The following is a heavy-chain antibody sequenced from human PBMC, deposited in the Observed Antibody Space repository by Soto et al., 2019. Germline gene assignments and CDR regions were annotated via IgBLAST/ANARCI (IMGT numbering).Heavy chain of an antibody. CDR3: ALGGXLXYYYYPMDV. Sequence: QVQLQQWGAGLLKPSETLSLTCAVYGGSFSGHYWTWIRQPPGKGLEWIGESNHSGSSSYNPSLKSRVTMSVDTSKNQFSLKLSSVTAADTAVYYCALGGXLXYYYYPMDVWGQGTTVTVSS. V-gene: IGHV4-34*02. J-gene: IGHJ6*02. D-gene: IGHD3-16*01. CDR2: SNHSGSS. CDR1: GGSFSGHY.